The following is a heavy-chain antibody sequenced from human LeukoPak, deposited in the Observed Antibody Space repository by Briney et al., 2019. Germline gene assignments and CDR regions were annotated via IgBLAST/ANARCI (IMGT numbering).Heavy chain of an antibody. CDR2: INPNSGGT. V-gene: IGHV1-2*02. CDR1: GYTFTGYY. D-gene: IGHD6-19*01. J-gene: IGHJ4*02. Sequence: ASVKVSCKASGYTFTGYYMHWVRQAPGQGLEWMGWINPNSGGTNYAQKFQGRVTMTRDTSISTAYMELSGLRSDDTAVYYCARAVSEDSSGWTVADYFDYWGQGTLVTVSS. CDR3: ARAVSEDSSGWTVADYFDY.